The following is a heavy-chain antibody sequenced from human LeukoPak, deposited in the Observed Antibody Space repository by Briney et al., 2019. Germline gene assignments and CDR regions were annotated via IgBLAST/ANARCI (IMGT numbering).Heavy chain of an antibody. CDR3: ARTNYGVSEYFQH. D-gene: IGHD4-17*01. J-gene: IGHJ1*01. CDR2: IKQDGSEK. CDR1: GFTFSSYW. Sequence: GGSLRLSCAASGFTFSSYWMSWVRQAPGKGLEWVANIKQDGSEKYYVDSVKGRFTISRDNAKNSLYLQMNSLRAEDTAVYYCARTNYGVSEYFQHWGQGTLVTVSS. V-gene: IGHV3-7*01.